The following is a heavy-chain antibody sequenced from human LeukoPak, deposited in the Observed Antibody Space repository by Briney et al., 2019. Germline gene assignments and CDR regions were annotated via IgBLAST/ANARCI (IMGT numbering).Heavy chain of an antibody. CDR3: VSSRVATPPYNYGMDV. V-gene: IGHV4-61*02. CDR2: INFSGFA. D-gene: IGHD2-21*01. Sequence: SETLSLTCNVSGESISSGTYYWTWIRQPAGKGLGWIGRINFSGFANYNRSLKSRATISRDTSKNPPSLKVSSVTAADTAAYFCVSSRVATPPYNYGMDVWGQGTTVVVSS. CDR1: GESISSGTYY. J-gene: IGHJ6*02.